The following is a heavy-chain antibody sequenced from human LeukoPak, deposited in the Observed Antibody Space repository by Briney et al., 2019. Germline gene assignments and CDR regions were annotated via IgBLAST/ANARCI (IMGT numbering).Heavy chain of an antibody. Sequence: GESLKISCKGSGYSFTSYWIGWVRQMPGKGLEWLGIIYPGDSDTRYSPSFQGQVTISADKSISTAYLQWSSLKASDTAMYYCARHLISGSYPNWFDPWGRGTLVTVSS. V-gene: IGHV5-51*01. CDR2: IYPGDSDT. D-gene: IGHD3-10*01. CDR1: GYSFTSYW. CDR3: ARHLISGSYPNWFDP. J-gene: IGHJ5*02.